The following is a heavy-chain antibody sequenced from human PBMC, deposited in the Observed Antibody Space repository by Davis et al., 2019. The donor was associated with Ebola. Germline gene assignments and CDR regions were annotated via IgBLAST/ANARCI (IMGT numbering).Heavy chain of an antibody. D-gene: IGHD3-9*01. CDR3: ARDVRYFDWLLPQGFDY. J-gene: IGHJ4*02. V-gene: IGHV3-74*01. Sequence: GESLKISCAASGSTFSSYWMHWVRQAPGKGLVWVSRIKGDGSSTTYADSVKGRFTISRDNAKNSLYLQMNSLRAEDTAVYYCARDVRYFDWLLPQGFDYWGQGTLVTVSS. CDR2: IKGDGSST. CDR1: GSTFSSYW.